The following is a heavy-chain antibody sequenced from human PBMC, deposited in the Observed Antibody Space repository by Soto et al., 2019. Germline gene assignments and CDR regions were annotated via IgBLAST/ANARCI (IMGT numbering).Heavy chain of an antibody. J-gene: IGHJ4*02. V-gene: IGHV4-31*03. D-gene: IGHD3-3*01. CDR2: IYYSGST. CDR1: GGSISSGGYY. CDR3: ARGEFGVVKALGY. Sequence: SETLSLTCTVSGGSISSGGYYWSWIRQHPGKGLEWIGYIYYSGSTYYNPSLKSRVTISVDTSKNQFSLKLSSVTAADTAVYYCARGEFGVVKALGYWGQGTLVTVSS.